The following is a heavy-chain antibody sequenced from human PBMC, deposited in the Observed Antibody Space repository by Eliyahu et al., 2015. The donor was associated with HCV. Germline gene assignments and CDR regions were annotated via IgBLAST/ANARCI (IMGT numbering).Heavy chain of an antibody. J-gene: IGHJ4*02. CDR1: GFTFSSYA. CDR2: ISGSGGST. D-gene: IGHD5-24*01. V-gene: IGHV3-23*01. CDR3: VGEGWLQFKVPNLIDY. Sequence: EVQLLESGGGLVQPGGSLRLSCAASGFTFSSYAMSWVRQAPGKGLEWVSAISGSGGSTYYADSVKGRFTISRDNSKNTLYLQMNSLRAEDTAVYYCVGEGWLQFKVPNLIDYWGQGTLVTVSS.